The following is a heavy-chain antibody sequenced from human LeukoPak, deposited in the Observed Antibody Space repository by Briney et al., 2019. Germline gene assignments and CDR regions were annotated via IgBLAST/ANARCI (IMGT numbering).Heavy chain of an antibody. D-gene: IGHD6-13*01. V-gene: IGHV4-59*01. CDR2: IYYSGST. CDR1: GGSISSYY. J-gene: IGHJ4*02. Sequence: SETLSLTCTVSGGSISSYYWSWIRQPPGKGLEWIGYIYYSGSTNYNPSLKSRVTISVDTSKNQFSLKLSSVTAADTAVYYCAKGRSSWSAFDYWGQGTLVTVSS. CDR3: AKGRSSWSAFDY.